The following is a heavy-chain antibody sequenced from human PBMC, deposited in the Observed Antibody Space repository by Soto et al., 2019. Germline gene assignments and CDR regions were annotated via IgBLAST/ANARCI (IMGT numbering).Heavy chain of an antibody. CDR1: GGSISSNNW. V-gene: IGHV4-4*02. Sequence: SETLSLTCAVSGGSISSNNWWSWVRQPPGKGLEWIGEIYHSGSTNYNPSLKSRVTISVDTSKNQFSLKLSSVTAADTAIYYCSKRSRWYYYGTASYYNLWFDSWGQGTLVTVSS. CDR2: IYHSGST. D-gene: IGHD3-10*01. CDR3: SKRSRWYYYGTASYYNLWFDS. J-gene: IGHJ5*01.